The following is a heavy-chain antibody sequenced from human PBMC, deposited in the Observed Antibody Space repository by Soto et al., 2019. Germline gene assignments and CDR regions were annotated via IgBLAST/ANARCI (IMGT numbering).Heavy chain of an antibody. V-gene: IGHV1-46*01. D-gene: IGHD5-12*01. Sequence: ASVKVSCKASGYTSTTYYIHWVRQAPGQGLEWMGIIHPSGGITNYAQKFQGRVTMTRDTSTNTVYMELSSLRSDDTAVYYCARKGMATNSFDYWGQGTLVTVSS. CDR2: IHPSGGIT. CDR3: ARKGMATNSFDY. CDR1: GYTSTTYY. J-gene: IGHJ4*02.